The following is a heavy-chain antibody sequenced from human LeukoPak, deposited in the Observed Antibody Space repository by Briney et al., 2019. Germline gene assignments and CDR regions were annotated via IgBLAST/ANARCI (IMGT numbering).Heavy chain of an antibody. CDR2: ISPNNGGT. CDR1: GFTFSGYY. Sequence: GASVKVSCKASGFTFSGYYMHWVRQAPGQGLEWMAWISPNNGGTNYVQKFQGRVTVTRDTSISTDYMEISGLTSDDTALYYCAREPSGSGGYDYWGQGTLVTVSS. D-gene: IGHD3-10*01. V-gene: IGHV1-2*02. J-gene: IGHJ4*02. CDR3: AREPSGSGGYDY.